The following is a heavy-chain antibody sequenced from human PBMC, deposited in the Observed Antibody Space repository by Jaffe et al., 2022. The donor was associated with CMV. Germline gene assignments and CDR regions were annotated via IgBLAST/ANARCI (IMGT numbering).Heavy chain of an antibody. CDR1: GFTFSSYT. CDR2: ISSSSSYI. V-gene: IGHV3-21*01. CDR3: ARQDFDVHYYYYMDV. Sequence: EEQLVESGGGLVKPGGSLRLSCAASGFTFSSYTINWVRQAPGKGLEWVSSISSSSSYIYYADSVKGRFTISRDNAKNSLYLQMNSLRAEDTAVYYCARQDFDVHYYYYMDVWGKGTTVTVSS. J-gene: IGHJ6*03. D-gene: IGHD3-9*01.